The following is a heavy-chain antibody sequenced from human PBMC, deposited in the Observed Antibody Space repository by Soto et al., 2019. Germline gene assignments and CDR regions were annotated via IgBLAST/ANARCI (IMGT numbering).Heavy chain of an antibody. J-gene: IGHJ5*02. D-gene: IGHD6-19*01. CDR1: GYTFTSYG. V-gene: IGHV1-18*01. Sequence: ASVKVSCKAYGYTFTSYGISWVRQAPGQGLEWMGWISAYNGNTNYAQKLQGRVTMTTDTSTSTAYMELRSLRSDDTAVYYCARDASVAGTESAWFDPWGQGTLVTVSS. CDR3: ARDASVAGTESAWFDP. CDR2: ISAYNGNT.